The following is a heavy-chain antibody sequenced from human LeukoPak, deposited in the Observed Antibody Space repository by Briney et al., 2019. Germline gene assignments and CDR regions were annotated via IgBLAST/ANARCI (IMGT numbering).Heavy chain of an antibody. CDR2: ISGSGGST. Sequence: GGSLRLSCAASGFTFSSYAMSWVRQAPGKGLEWVSAISGSGGSTYYADSVKGRFTISRDNSKNTLYLQMNSLRAEDTAVYYCAKPRIVVVVAASGYWGQGTLVTVSS. J-gene: IGHJ4*02. V-gene: IGHV3-23*01. CDR1: GFTFSSYA. D-gene: IGHD2-15*01. CDR3: AKPRIVVVVAASGY.